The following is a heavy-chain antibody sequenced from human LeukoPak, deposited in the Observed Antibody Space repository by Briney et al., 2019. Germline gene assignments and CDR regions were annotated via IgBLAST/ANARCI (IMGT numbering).Heavy chain of an antibody. CDR1: GGTFSSYA. D-gene: IGHD2-15*01. V-gene: IGHV1-69*05. CDR2: IIPIFGTA. CDR3: ARELVGYCSGGSCQSPGN. Sequence: ASVKVSCKASGGTFSSYAISWVRQAPGQGLEWMGGIIPIFGTANYAQKFQGRVTITTDEFTSTAYMELSSLRSEDTAVYYCARELVGYCSGGSCQSPGNWGQGTLVTVSS. J-gene: IGHJ4*02.